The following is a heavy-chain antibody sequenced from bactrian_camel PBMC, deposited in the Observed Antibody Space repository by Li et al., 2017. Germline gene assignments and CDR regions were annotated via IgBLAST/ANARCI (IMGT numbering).Heavy chain of an antibody. CDR2: IGTGGSGTDT. V-gene: IGHV3S6*01. CDR3: AARIFCDCSGRYCSTRNFDF. D-gene: IGHD2*01. J-gene: IGHJ4*01. CDR1: PFTDKLFC. Sequence: HVQLVESGGGSVQAGGSLRLSCVASPFTDKLFCMSWFRQSPGKEREGVAFIGTGGSGTDTSYVDSVKGRFTISKDNAMKSLSLQMNSLKPEDTAMYYCAARIFCDCSGRYCSTRNFDFWGQGTQVTVS.